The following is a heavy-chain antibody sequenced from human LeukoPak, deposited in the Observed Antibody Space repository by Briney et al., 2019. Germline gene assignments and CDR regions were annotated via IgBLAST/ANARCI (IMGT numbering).Heavy chain of an antibody. J-gene: IGHJ4*02. V-gene: IGHV1-69*05. CDR2: IIPIFGTA. CDR1: GGTFSSYA. Sequence: SVKVSCKASGGTFSSYAISWVRQAPGQGLEWTGGIIPIFGTANYAQKFQGRVTITTDESTSTAYMELSSLRSEDTAVYYCARAGGYSSSFGDAGTFDYWGQGTLVTVSS. CDR3: ARAGGYSSSFGDAGTFDY. D-gene: IGHD6-6*01.